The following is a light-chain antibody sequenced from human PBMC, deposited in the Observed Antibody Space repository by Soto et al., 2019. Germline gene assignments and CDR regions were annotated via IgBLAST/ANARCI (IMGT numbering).Light chain of an antibody. CDR2: WAS. CDR3: QQYYTTPYT. V-gene: IGKV4-1*01. CDR1: QSVLYSSNNKSY. Sequence: DIVRTQFPDSLTVPLGERATINCKSSQSVLYSSNNKSYLAWYQHKPGQPPKVLIYWASTRESGVPDRFSGSGSGSDFTLTISSLQADDVAVYYCQQYYTTPYTFGQGTKLEIK. J-gene: IGKJ2*01.